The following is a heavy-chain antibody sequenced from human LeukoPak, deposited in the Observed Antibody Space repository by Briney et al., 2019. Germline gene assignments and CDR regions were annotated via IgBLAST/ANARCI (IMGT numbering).Heavy chain of an antibody. J-gene: IGHJ4*02. D-gene: IGHD6-19*01. CDR1: GGSFSGYY. CDR2: INHSGST. CDR3: ARGARRSGWN. Sequence: PSETLSLTCAVCGGSFSGYYWSWIRQPPGKGLEWIGEINHSGSTNYNPSLKSRVTISVDTSKNQFSLKLSSVTAADTAVYYCARGARRSGWNWGQGTLVTVSS. V-gene: IGHV4-34*01.